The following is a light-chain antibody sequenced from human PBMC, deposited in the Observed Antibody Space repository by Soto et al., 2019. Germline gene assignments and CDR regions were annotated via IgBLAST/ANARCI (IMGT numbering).Light chain of an antibody. CDR2: GAS. CDR1: QSVSSN. V-gene: IGKV3-15*01. Sequence: EMVMTQSPATLSVSPGERATLSCRASQSVSSNLAWYQQKPGQAPRLLIHGASASAAGIPARFSGSGTGTEFTLTISSLQSEDFAVYYCQQYNNWPWTFGQGTKVDIK. CDR3: QQYNNWPWT. J-gene: IGKJ1*01.